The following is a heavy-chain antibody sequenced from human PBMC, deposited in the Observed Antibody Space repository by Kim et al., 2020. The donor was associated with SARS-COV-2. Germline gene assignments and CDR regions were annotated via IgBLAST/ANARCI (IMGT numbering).Heavy chain of an antibody. J-gene: IGHJ3*02. V-gene: IGHV4-31*02. CDR3: AREQDYYDSSGYYHDAFDI. D-gene: IGHD3-22*01. Sequence: SRVTISVDTSKNQFSLKLSSVTAADTAVYYCAREQDYYDSSGYYHDAFDIWGQGTMVTVSS.